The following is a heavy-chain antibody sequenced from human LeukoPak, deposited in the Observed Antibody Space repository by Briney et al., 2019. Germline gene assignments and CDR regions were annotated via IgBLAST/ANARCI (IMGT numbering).Heavy chain of an antibody. CDR1: GFTFSGSA. D-gene: IGHD5-18*01. CDR2: IRSKANSYAT. CDR3: TRRDTAMVYNY. V-gene: IGHV3-73*01. Sequence: GGSLKLSCASSGFTFSGSAMHWVRQASGKGLEWVGRIRSKANSYATAYAASVKGRFTISRDDSKNTAYLQMNSLKTEDTAVYYCTRRDTAMVYNYWGQGTLVTVSS. J-gene: IGHJ4*02.